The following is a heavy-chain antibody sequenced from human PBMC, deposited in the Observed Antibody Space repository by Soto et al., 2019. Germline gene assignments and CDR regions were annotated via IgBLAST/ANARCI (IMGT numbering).Heavy chain of an antibody. CDR2: IIPIFDTA. CDR1: GGTFSSYA. Sequence: QVQLVQSGAEVKKPGSSVKVSCKTSGGTFSSYAISWVRQAPGQGLEWMGGIIPIFDTANYAQKFQGRVTITADESTSTAYMELSSLRSENTAVYYCARHDCISSSCYYYYYYSMNVGGQGPTVTFSS. J-gene: IGHJ6*02. V-gene: IGHV1-69*12. D-gene: IGHD2-2*01. CDR3: ARHDCISSSCYYYYYYSMNV.